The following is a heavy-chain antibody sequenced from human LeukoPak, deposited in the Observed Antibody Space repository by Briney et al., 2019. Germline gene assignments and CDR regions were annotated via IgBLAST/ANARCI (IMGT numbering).Heavy chain of an antibody. V-gene: IGHV4-34*01. D-gene: IGHD1-20*01. CDR3: AREWNNSMGYNC. Sequence: SETLSLTCAVYGGSFSGYYWSWIRQPPGKGLEWIGEINHSGSTNYNPSLKSRVTISVDTSKNQFSLKLSSVTAADTAVYSCAREWNNSMGYNCGGRGPLVTVPS. J-gene: IGHJ4*02. CDR1: GGSFSGYY. CDR2: INHSGST.